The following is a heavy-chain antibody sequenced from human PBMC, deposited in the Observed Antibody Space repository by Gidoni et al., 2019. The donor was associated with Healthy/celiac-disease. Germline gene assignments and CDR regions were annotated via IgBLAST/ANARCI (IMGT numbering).Heavy chain of an antibody. D-gene: IGHD2-21*02. CDR3: ARGGGHIVVVTAIRSWFDP. CDR1: GGSFSGYY. V-gene: IGHV4-34*01. CDR2: INHSGST. Sequence: QVQLQQWGAGLLKPSETLSLTCAVYGGSFSGYYWSWIRQPPGKGLEWIGEINHSGSTNYNPSLKSRVTISVDTSKNQFSLKLSSVTAADTAVYYCARGGGHIVVVTAIRSWFDPWGQGTLVTVSS. J-gene: IGHJ5*02.